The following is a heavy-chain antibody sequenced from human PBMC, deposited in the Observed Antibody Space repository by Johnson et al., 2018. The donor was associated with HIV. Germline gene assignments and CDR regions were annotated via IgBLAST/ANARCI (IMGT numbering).Heavy chain of an antibody. CDR3: VRQYELYGYAFDL. J-gene: IGHJ3*01. V-gene: IGHV3-7*05. D-gene: IGHD5-18*01. Sequence: VQLVESGGGLVQPGGSLRLSCAASGFIFGSCWMTWVRQAPGERLEWVANIKEDGTEKYYVDSVKGRFTVSRDNAKNSLYLQMNDLRAEDTAVYYCVRQYELYGYAFDLWGQGTMVTVSS. CDR1: GFIFGSCW. CDR2: IKEDGTEK.